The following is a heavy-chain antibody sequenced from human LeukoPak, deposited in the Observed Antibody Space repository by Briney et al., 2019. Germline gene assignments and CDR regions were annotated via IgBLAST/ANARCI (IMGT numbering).Heavy chain of an antibody. Sequence: SQTLSLTCILSGDSISSGYYWSWIRPLPGKGRAWIGYIYYVGSTFYSPSLKSRVTISVGPSKNQFSLELSSVTAADTAVYYCARGVVVLAAFDNWGQGTLVTVSS. J-gene: IGHJ4*02. D-gene: IGHD2-15*01. CDR2: IYYVGST. V-gene: IGHV4-31*03. CDR3: ARGVVVLAAFDN. CDR1: GDSISSGYY.